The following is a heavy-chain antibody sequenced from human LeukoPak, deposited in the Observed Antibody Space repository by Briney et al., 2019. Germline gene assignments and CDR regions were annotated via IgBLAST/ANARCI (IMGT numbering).Heavy chain of an antibody. J-gene: IGHJ4*02. D-gene: IGHD3-22*01. Sequence: GGSLRLSCAPSGFTFSSYSMNWVRQAPGKGLEWVSYISSSSSTIYYADSVKGRFTISRDNAKNSLYLQMNSLRAEDTAVYYCAREDPLYYYDSSGYYPPYLFDYWGQGTLVTVSS. CDR3: AREDPLYYYDSSGYYPPYLFDY. V-gene: IGHV3-48*01. CDR2: ISSSSSTI. CDR1: GFTFSSYS.